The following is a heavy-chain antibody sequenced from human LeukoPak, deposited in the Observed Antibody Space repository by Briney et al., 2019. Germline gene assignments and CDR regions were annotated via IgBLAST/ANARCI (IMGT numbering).Heavy chain of an antibody. Sequence: VASVKVSCKTSGYTFTSYYMHWVRQAPGQGLEWMGGIIPIFGTANYAQKFQGRVTITADESTSTAYMELSSLRSEDTAVNYCAREDCSSTSCYPPLGWFDPWGQGTLVTVSS. J-gene: IGHJ5*02. CDR2: IIPIFGTA. D-gene: IGHD2-2*01. CDR1: GYTFTSYY. V-gene: IGHV1-69*13. CDR3: AREDCSSTSCYPPLGWFDP.